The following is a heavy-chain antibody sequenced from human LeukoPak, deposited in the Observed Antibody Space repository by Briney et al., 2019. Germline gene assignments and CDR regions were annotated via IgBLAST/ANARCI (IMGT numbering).Heavy chain of an antibody. V-gene: IGHV4-34*01. Sequence: SETLSLTCAVYGGSFSGYYWSWIRQPPGKGLEWIGEINHSGSTNYNPSLKSRVTISVDTSKNQFSLKLSSVTAADTAVYYCARGSGDIVVVPAALNFDYLGQGTLVTVSS. CDR2: INHSGST. J-gene: IGHJ4*02. CDR3: ARGSGDIVVVPAALNFDY. D-gene: IGHD2-2*01. CDR1: GGSFSGYY.